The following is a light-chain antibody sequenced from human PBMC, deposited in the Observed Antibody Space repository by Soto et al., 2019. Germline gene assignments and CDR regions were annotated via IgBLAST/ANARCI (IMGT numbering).Light chain of an antibody. CDR3: QTWGTGIHVV. V-gene: IGLV4-69*01. CDR2: LDSDGSH. CDR1: SGQSNYA. J-gene: IGLJ2*01. Sequence: QLVLTQSPSASASLGASVKLTCTLSSGQSNYAIAWHQQQPEKGPRYLMKLDSDGSHTKGDAIPDRFSGSSSGAERYLTMSSLQSEDEADYYCQTWGTGIHVVFGGGTKLTVL.